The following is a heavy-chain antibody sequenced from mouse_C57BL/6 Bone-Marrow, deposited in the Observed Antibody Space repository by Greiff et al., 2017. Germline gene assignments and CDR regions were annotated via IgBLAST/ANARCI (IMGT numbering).Heavy chain of an antibody. Sequence: VQLQQPGAELVKPGASVKMSCKASGYTFTSYWITWVKQRPGQGLEWIGDIYPGSGSTNYNEKFKSKATLTVDTSSSTAYMQLNSLTSEDSAVYYCARGDDFYYYAMDYWGQGTSVTVSS. V-gene: IGHV1-55*01. CDR1: GYTFTSYW. CDR3: ARGDDFYYYAMDY. D-gene: IGHD2-4*01. J-gene: IGHJ4*01. CDR2: IYPGSGST.